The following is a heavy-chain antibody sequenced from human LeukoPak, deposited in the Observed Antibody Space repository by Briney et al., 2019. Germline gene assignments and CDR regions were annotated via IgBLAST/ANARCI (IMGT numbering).Heavy chain of an antibody. D-gene: IGHD6-6*01. J-gene: IGHJ4*02. V-gene: IGHV3-23*01. CDR1: GFTFSSYA. Sequence: GGSLRLSCAASGFTFSSYAMTWVRQAPGKGLEWVSAISGSGDITYYADSVKGRFTISRDNSKNTLYLQMNSLRAEDTAVYYCATDKLGYYFDYWGQGTLVTVSS. CDR3: ATDKLGYYFDY. CDR2: ISGSGDIT.